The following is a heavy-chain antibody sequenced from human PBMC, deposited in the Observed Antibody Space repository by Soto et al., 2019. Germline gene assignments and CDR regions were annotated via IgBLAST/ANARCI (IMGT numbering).Heavy chain of an antibody. CDR2: ISYDGSNK. J-gene: IGHJ6*02. D-gene: IGHD3-10*01. V-gene: IGHV3-30-3*01. CDR1: GFTFSYYA. CDR3: AREGRGGYYYYYGMDV. Sequence: QVQLVESGGGVVQPGRSLRLSCAASGFTFSYYAMHWVRQAPGKGLEWVAVISYDGSNKYYADSVKGRFTISRDNSKNTLYLQMNSLRAEDTAVYYCAREGRGGYYYYYGMDVWGQGTTVTVSS.